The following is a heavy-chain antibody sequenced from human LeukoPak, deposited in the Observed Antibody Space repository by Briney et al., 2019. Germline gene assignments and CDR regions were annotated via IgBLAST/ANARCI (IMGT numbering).Heavy chain of an antibody. J-gene: IGHJ4*02. V-gene: IGHV3-23*01. CDR2: ISSSVGST. CDR1: GFTFSTYA. CDR3: AKDLHRNIVVVVAATPFDY. Sequence: GGSLRLSCAASGFTFSTYAIGWVRQAPGKLLEWVSAISSSVGSTYYADSVKGRFTLSRDNSKNTPYLHMNSLRAEDTAVYYCAKDLHRNIVVVVAATPFDYWGQGTLVTVSS. D-gene: IGHD2-15*01.